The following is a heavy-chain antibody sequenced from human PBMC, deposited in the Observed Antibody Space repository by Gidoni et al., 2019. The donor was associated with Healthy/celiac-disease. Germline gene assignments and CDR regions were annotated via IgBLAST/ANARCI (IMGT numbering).Heavy chain of an antibody. CDR2: ISSSSSYI. V-gene: IGHV3-21*01. Sequence: EVQLVESGGGLVKPGGPLRLSCAASGFTSSSYGMNWVRQAPGKGLEWVSSISSSSSYIYYADSVKGRFTISRDNAKNSLYLQMNSLRAEDTAVYYCARIVITGTTGWFDPWGQGTLVTVSS. CDR3: ARIVITGTTGWFDP. CDR1: GFTSSSYG. D-gene: IGHD1-7*01. J-gene: IGHJ5*02.